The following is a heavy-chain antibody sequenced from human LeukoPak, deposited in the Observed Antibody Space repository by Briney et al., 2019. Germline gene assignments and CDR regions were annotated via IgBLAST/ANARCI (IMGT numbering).Heavy chain of an antibody. CDR2: IYTSGST. J-gene: IGHJ6*03. CDR1: GGSMSSYY. Sequence: SETLSLTCTVSGGSMSSYYWSWIRQPPGKGLEWIGRIYTSGSTNYNPSLKSRVTISVDTSKNQFSLKLSSVTAADTAVYYCARGRGPGADYYYYYMDVWGKGTTVTVSS. D-gene: IGHD1-1*01. CDR3: ARGRGPGADYYYYYMDV. V-gene: IGHV4-4*08.